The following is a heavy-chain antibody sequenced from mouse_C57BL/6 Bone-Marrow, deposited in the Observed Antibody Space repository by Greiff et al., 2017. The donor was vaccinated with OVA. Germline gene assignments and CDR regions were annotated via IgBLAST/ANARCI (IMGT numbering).Heavy chain of an antibody. D-gene: IGHD1-1*01. CDR3: AREDYYGSSQAWFAY. CDR1: GYTFTSYW. V-gene: IGHV1-59*01. CDR2: IDPSDSYT. J-gene: IGHJ3*01. Sequence: QVQLQQPGAELVRPGTSVKLSCKASGYTFTSYWMHWVKQRPGQGLEWIGVIDPSDSYTNYNQKFKGKATLTVDTSSSTAYMQLSSLTSEDSAVYYCAREDYYGSSQAWFAYWGQGTLVTVSA.